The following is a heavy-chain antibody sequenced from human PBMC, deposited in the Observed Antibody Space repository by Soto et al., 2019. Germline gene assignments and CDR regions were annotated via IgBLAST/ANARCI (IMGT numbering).Heavy chain of an antibody. CDR2: ISSSSSYI. D-gene: IGHD2-21*02. J-gene: IGHJ4*02. CDR1: GFTFSSYS. Sequence: GGSLRLSCAASGFTFSSYSMNWVRQAPGKGLEWVSSISSSSSYIYYADSVKGRFTISRDNAKNSLYLQMNSLIAEDTSVYFCARDLGRGNYYFDYWGQGTLVTVSS. CDR3: ARDLGRGNYYFDY. V-gene: IGHV3-21*01.